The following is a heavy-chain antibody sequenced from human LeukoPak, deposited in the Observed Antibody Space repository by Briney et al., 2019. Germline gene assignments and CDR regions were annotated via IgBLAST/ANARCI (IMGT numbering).Heavy chain of an antibody. CDR2: IIPIFGTA. CDR3: ARGPGPEDYDYVWGSYLHYFDY. Sequence: SVKVSFKASGGTFSSYAISWVRQAPGQGLEWMGGIIPIFGTANYAQKFQGRVTITADESTSTAYMELSSLRSEDTAVYYCARGPGPEDYDYVWGSYLHYFDYWGQGTLVTASS. D-gene: IGHD3-16*02. V-gene: IGHV1-69*13. J-gene: IGHJ4*02. CDR1: GGTFSSYA.